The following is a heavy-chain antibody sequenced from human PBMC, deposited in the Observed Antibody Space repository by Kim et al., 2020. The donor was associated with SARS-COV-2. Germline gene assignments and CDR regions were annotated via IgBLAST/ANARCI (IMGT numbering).Heavy chain of an antibody. V-gene: IGHV3-23*01. Sequence: GGSLRLSCAASGFTLTNNAMSWVRQPLGRGLEWVSTIRAGAETTYYANSVNGRFTISRDSSTHTLYLQLDSLRADDTAIYYCAKDRGGSSWPVFDYWGQGTLVTVSS. D-gene: IGHD2-15*01. CDR3: AKDRGGSSWPVFDY. CDR2: IRAGAETT. J-gene: IGHJ4*02. CDR1: GFTLTNNA.